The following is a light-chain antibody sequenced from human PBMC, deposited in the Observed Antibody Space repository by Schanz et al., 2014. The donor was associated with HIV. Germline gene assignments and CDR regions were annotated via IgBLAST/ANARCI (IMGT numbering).Light chain of an antibody. CDR1: QSVKSNF. CDR2: GAS. J-gene: IGKJ1*01. Sequence: EIVLTQSPGTLSLSPGERGTLSCRASQSVKSNFIGWYQQKPGQAPRLLIFGASNRATGIPDRFSGGESGTDFTLTISRVEPEDYAVYYCQQYNNWPRTFGQGTKVEIK. CDR3: QQYNNWPRT. V-gene: IGKV3-20*01.